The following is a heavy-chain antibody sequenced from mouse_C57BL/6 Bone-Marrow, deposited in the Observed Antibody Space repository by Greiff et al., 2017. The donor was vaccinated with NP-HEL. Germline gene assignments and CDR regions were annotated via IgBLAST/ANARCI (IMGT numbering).Heavy chain of an antibody. Sequence: EVKLVESGGGLVQPGGSLKLSCAASGFTFSDYYMYWVRQTPEKRLEWVAYISNGGGSTYYPDTVKGRFTISRDNAKNTLYLQMSRLKSEDTAMYYCARHSYYYVSYYAMDYWGQGTSVTVSS. J-gene: IGHJ4*01. CDR1: GFTFSDYY. V-gene: IGHV5-12*01. CDR2: ISNGGGST. CDR3: ARHSYYYVSYYAMDY. D-gene: IGHD1-1*01.